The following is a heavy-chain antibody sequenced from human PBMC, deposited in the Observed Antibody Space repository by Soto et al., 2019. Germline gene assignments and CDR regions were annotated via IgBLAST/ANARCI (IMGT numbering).Heavy chain of an antibody. CDR1: GFTFSSYG. V-gene: IGHV3-33*01. CDR3: ARDLNPRITIFEDGMDV. J-gene: IGHJ6*02. Sequence: GGSLRLSCAASGFTFSSYGMHWVRQAPGKGLEWVAVIWYDGSNKYYADSVKGRFTISRDNSKNTLYLQMNSLRAEDTAVYYCARDLNPRITIFEDGMDVWGQGTTVTVSS. D-gene: IGHD3-3*01. CDR2: IWYDGSNK.